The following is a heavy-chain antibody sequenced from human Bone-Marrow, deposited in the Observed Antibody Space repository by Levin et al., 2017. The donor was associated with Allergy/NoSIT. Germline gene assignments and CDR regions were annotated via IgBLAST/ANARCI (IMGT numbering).Heavy chain of an antibody. CDR1: GFTFSRFV. Sequence: SCAVSGFTFSRFVLHWVRQAPGKGLEWVAVISHDERSIIYADSVRGRFTISKDNSKNTLYLQMNSLRDEDTAMYYCATAGPTSGYADAFEFWGQGTTVTVSS. J-gene: IGHJ3*01. V-gene: IGHV3-30*04. CDR2: ISHDERSI. D-gene: IGHD3-22*01. CDR3: ATAGPTSGYADAFEF.